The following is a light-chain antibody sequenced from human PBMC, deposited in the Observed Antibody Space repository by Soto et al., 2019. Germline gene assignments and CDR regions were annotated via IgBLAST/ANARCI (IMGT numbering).Light chain of an antibody. CDR1: QDIIKY. V-gene: IGKV1-39*01. CDR3: QQSFRTPLT. J-gene: IGKJ4*01. CDR2: GAS. Sequence: IQLTQSPSSLSACVGDRVTLNCRASQDIIKYLHWYQQKSGEAPKLLIYGASILQGGVPARFIGSGSGTHFTLTISSLQPEDFATYYCQQSFRTPLTFGGGTKV.